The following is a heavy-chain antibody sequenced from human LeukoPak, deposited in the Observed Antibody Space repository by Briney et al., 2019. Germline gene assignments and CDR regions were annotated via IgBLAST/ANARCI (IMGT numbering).Heavy chain of an antibody. CDR2: INPNSGGT. J-gene: IGHJ4*02. CDR1: GYTFTGYY. Sequence: ASVKVSCKASGYTFTGYYMHWVRQAPGQELEWMGRINPNSGGTNYAQKFQGRVTMTRDTSISTAYMELSRLRSDDTAVYYCARVRGSGSSKPPFDYWGQGTLVTVSS. CDR3: ARVRGSGSSKPPFDY. V-gene: IGHV1-2*06. D-gene: IGHD3-10*01.